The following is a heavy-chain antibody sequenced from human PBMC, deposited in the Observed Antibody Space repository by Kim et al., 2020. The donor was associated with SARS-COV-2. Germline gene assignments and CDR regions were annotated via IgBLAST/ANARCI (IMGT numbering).Heavy chain of an antibody. CDR3: ARDNSHKKGGEQQLVRTSYYYYGMDV. J-gene: IGHJ6*02. D-gene: IGHD6-13*01. CDR1: GGTFSSYA. CDR2: IIPIFGTA. Sequence: SVKVSCKASGGTFSSYAISWVRQAPGQGLEWMGGIIPIFGTANYAQKFQGRVTITADESTSTAYMELSSLRSEDTAVYYCARDNSHKKGGEQQLVRTSYYYYGMDVWGQGTTVTVSS. V-gene: IGHV1-69*13.